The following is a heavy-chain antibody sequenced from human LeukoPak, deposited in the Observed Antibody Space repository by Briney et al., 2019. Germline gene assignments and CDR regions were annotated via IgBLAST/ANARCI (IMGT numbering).Heavy chain of an antibody. J-gene: IGHJ4*02. CDR1: GFTFSSYS. V-gene: IGHV3-48*01. Sequence: GGSLRLSCAASGFTFSSYSMNWVRQAPGKGLEWVSYISSSSSTIYYADSVKGRFTISRDNAKNSLYLQMNSLRAEDTAVYYCARRIGWHFDYWGQGTLVTVSS. CDR3: ARRIGWHFDY. CDR2: ISSSSSTI. D-gene: IGHD2/OR15-2a*01.